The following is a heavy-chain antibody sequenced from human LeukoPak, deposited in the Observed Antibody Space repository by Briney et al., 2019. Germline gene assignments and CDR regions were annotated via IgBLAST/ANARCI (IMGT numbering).Heavy chain of an antibody. J-gene: IGHJ4*02. Sequence: ASVNVSREASGYTFTRYYMHWVRQAPGQGLEWVGWINPNSGDTNYAQKFQSTVTMTRDTSISTAYMELSRLRSDDTAVYYCARDYYGSGSYDYWGQGTLVTVSS. CDR3: ARDYYGSGSYDY. D-gene: IGHD3-10*01. CDR2: INPNSGDT. V-gene: IGHV1-2*02. CDR1: GYTFTRYY.